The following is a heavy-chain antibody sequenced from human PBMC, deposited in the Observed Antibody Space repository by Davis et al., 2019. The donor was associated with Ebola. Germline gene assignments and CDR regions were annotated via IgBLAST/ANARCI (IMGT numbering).Heavy chain of an antibody. CDR1: NDSISSSSFY. V-gene: IGHV4-39*07. CDR2: IYYTGST. CDR3: ARNNSGIPFDS. J-gene: IGHJ4*02. Sequence: PGGSLRLSCIVSNDSISSSSFYWGWIRQPPGRGLEWIGSIYYTGSTSYNPSLRSRVTISVDTSKNQFSLRLGSVTAADTAVYYCARNNSGIPFDSWGQGTLVIVSS. D-gene: IGHD3-10*01.